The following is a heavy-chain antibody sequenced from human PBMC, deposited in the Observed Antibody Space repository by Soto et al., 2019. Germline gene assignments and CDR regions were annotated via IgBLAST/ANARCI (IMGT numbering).Heavy chain of an antibody. V-gene: IGHV3-74*01. CDR3: ASGGRSLNFDS. J-gene: IGHJ4*02. D-gene: IGHD2-15*01. CDR1: GFTFRSYW. Sequence: GGSLRLSCAASGFTFRSYWMQWVRQAPGKGLVWVSWINSDGSSTSYADSVKGRFTISRDNAKNTLYLQMNGLRAEDTAVYYCASGGRSLNFDSWGQGTLVTVSS. CDR2: INSDGSST.